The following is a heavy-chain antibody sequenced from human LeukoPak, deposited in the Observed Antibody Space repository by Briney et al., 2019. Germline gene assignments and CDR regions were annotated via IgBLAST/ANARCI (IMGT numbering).Heavy chain of an antibody. CDR2: ISGSGGST. CDR3: ARGVVVVPAAPFDY. CDR1: GFTFSSYG. Sequence: GGSLRLSCAASGFTFSSYGTSWVRQAPGKGLEWVSVISGSGGSTYYADSVKGRFTVSRDNSKNALYLQMNSLRAEDTAVYYCARGVVVVPAAPFDYWGQGTLVTVSS. J-gene: IGHJ4*02. V-gene: IGHV3-23*01. D-gene: IGHD2-2*01.